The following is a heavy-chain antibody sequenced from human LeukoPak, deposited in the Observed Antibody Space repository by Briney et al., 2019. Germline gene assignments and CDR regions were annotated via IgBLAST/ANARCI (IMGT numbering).Heavy chain of an antibody. D-gene: IGHD2-2*01. Sequence: ASVKVSCKTSGGTFTSYAITWVRQAPGQGLEWMGWINPNSGGTNYAQKFQGRVTMTRDTSISTAYMELSRLRSDDTAVYYCARDPGLVVPAATPWGQGTLVTVSS. J-gene: IGHJ5*02. CDR1: GGTFTSYA. V-gene: IGHV1-2*02. CDR2: INPNSGGT. CDR3: ARDPGLVVPAATP.